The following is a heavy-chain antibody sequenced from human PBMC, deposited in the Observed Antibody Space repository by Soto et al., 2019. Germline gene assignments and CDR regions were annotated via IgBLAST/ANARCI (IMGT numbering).Heavy chain of an antibody. V-gene: IGHV1-3*01. Sequence: ASVKVSCKASGYTFTSYGINWVRQAPGRGLEWMGWINPGNGNTKYSQQFQGRVIIDTSKNHFSLNLSSVTAADTAVYYCARQRGYSNSVFDFWGQGTLVTVSS. CDR2: INPGNGNT. J-gene: IGHJ4*02. CDR3: ARQRGYSNSVFDF. D-gene: IGHD4-4*01. CDR1: GYTFTSYG.